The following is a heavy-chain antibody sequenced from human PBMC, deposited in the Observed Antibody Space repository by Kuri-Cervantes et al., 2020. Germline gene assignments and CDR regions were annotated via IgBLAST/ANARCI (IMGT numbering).Heavy chain of an antibody. J-gene: IGHJ3*02. CDR3: AGVEGKSDAFDI. CDR2: ISYDGSNK. Sequence: GESLKISCAASGFTFSSYAMHWVRQAPGKGLEWVAVISYDGSNKYYADSVKGRFTISRDNSKNTLYLQMNSLRAEDTAVYYCAGVEGKSDAFDIWGQGTMVTVSS. V-gene: IGHV3-30-3*01. D-gene: IGHD5-24*01. CDR1: GFTFSSYA.